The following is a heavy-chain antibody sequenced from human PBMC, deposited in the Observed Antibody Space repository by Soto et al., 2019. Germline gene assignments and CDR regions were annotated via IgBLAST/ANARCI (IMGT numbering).Heavy chain of an antibody. Sequence: GGSLRLSCAASGFTFSSYGMHWVRQAPGKGLEWVAVIWYDGSNKYYADSVKGRFTISRDNSKNTLYLQMNSLRAEDTAVYYCARLALLNDYGDPGHGMDVWGQGTTVTVSS. J-gene: IGHJ6*02. CDR1: GFTFSSYG. CDR3: ARLALLNDYGDPGHGMDV. V-gene: IGHV3-33*01. D-gene: IGHD4-17*01. CDR2: IWYDGSNK.